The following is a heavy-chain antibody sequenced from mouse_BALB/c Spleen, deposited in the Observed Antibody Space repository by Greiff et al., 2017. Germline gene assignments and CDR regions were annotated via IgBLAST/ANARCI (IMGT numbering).Heavy chain of an antibody. Sequence: VQLQQSGPELVKPGASVKISCKASGYSFTGYFMNWVMQSHGKSLEWIGRINPYNGDTFYNQKFKGKATLTVDKSSSTAHMELRSLASEDSAVYYCAKGITTVVATDYAMDYWGQGTSVTVSS. CDR1: GYSFTGYF. CDR2: INPYNGDT. J-gene: IGHJ4*01. CDR3: AKGITTVVATDYAMDY. D-gene: IGHD1-1*01. V-gene: IGHV1-20*02.